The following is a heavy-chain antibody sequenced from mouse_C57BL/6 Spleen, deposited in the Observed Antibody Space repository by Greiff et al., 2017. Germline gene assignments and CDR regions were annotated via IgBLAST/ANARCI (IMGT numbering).Heavy chain of an antibody. Sequence: QVQLQQPGAELVMPGASVKLSCKASGYTFTSYWMHWVKQRPGQGLEWIGEIDPSDSYTNYNQKFKGKSTLTVYKSSSTAYMQLSSLTSEDSAVYYCARKGIYYDYEDAMDYWGQGTSVTVSS. CDR1: GYTFTSYW. V-gene: IGHV1-69*01. J-gene: IGHJ4*01. CDR2: IDPSDSYT. D-gene: IGHD2-4*01. CDR3: ARKGIYYDYEDAMDY.